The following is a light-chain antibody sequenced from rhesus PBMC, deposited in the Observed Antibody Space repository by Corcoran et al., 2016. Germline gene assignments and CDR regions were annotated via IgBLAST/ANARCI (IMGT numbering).Light chain of an antibody. CDR2: GES. V-gene: IGKV3S9*01. J-gene: IGKJ1*01. CDR1: QSVSSY. Sequence: EIVMTQSPATLSLSPGERATLSCRASQSVSSYVAWYQQKTEQAPRLLIYGESSRATGIPDRFRGSGSGTDFTLIISIMEPEDLGVYYCQQYNNWRTFGQGTKVEIK. CDR3: QQYNNWRT.